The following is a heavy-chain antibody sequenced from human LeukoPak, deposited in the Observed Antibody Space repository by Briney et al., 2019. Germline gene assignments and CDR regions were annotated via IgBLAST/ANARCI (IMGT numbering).Heavy chain of an antibody. CDR1: GGSISSYY. D-gene: IGHD1-20*01. Sequence: SETLSLTCTVSGGSISSYYWSWIRQPPGKGLEWIGYIHYSGSTNYNPSLKSRVTISVDTSKNQFSLKLSSVTAADTAVYYCARELIYNWNYFDYWGQGTLVTVSS. CDR2: IHYSGST. V-gene: IGHV4-59*01. J-gene: IGHJ4*02. CDR3: ARELIYNWNYFDY.